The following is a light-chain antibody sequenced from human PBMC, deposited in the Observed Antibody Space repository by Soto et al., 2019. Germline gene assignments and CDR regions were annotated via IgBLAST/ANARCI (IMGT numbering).Light chain of an antibody. V-gene: IGKV2-24*01. Sequence: DLVMTQTPLSSPVTLGQSASISCRSSQSIVHSDGNTYLSWLQQRPGQPPRLLIYKISNRFSGVSDVFSGIGAGRDFTLKISSVEASEVGVSYCRPVTQFPRTFGQGTQVEIK. CDR2: KIS. CDR3: RPVTQFPRT. CDR1: QSIVHSDGNTY. J-gene: IGKJ1*01.